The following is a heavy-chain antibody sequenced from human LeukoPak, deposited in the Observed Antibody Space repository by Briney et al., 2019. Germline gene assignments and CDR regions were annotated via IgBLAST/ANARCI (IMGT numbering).Heavy chain of an antibody. CDR2: ISWNSGSI. J-gene: IGHJ4*02. CDR1: GFTFDDYA. D-gene: IGHD3-16*01. Sequence: GGSLRLSCAASGFTFDDYAMHWVRQAPGKGLEWVSGISWNSGSIGYADSVKGRFTISRDNAKNSLYLQMNSLRAEDTALYYCAKDPTGGGEMDYWGQGTLVTVSS. CDR3: AKDPTGGGEMDY. V-gene: IGHV3-9*01.